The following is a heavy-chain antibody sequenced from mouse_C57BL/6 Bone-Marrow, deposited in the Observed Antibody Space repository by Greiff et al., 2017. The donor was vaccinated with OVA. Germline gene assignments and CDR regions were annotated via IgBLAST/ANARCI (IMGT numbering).Heavy chain of an antibody. CDR2: ISSGSSTI. Sequence: EVKLVESGGGLVKPGGSLKLSCAASGFTFSDYGMHWVRQAPETGLEWVAYISSGSSTIYYADTVKGRFTISRDNAKNTLFLQMTSLRSEDTAMYYCARGGSSPYFDVWGTGTTVTVSS. CDR3: ARGGSSPYFDV. J-gene: IGHJ1*03. V-gene: IGHV5-17*01. CDR1: GFTFSDYG. D-gene: IGHD1-1*01.